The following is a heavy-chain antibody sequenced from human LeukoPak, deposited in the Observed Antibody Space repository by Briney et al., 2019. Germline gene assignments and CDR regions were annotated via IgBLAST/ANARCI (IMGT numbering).Heavy chain of an antibody. D-gene: IGHD2-2*02. J-gene: IGHJ3*02. CDR3: AGSGSKGYTTAFDI. Sequence: GGSLRLSCAASGFTVSSNYMSWVRQAPGKGLEWVSVIYSGGSTYYADSVKGRFTISRDISKNTLYLQMNSLRAEDTAVYYCAGSGSKGYTTAFDIWGQGTMVTVSS. CDR1: GFTVSSNY. V-gene: IGHV3-66*01. CDR2: IYSGGST.